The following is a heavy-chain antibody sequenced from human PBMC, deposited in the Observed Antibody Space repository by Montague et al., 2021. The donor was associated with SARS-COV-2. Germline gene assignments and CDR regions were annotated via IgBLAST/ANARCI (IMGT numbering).Heavy chain of an antibody. D-gene: IGHD6-19*01. CDR3: ARNLGSGWAFFDY. V-gene: IGHV3-21*01. Sequence: SLRLSCAASGFTFSSYSMNWVRQAPGKGLEWVSSISSSSYIYYADSVKGRFTISRDNAKNSLYLQMNSLRAEDMAVYYCARNLGSGWAFFDYWGQGTLVTVSS. CDR1: GFTFSSYS. CDR2: ISSSSYI. J-gene: IGHJ4*02.